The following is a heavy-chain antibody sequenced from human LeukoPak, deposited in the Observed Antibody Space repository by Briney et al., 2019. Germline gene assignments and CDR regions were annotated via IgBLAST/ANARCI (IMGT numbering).Heavy chain of an antibody. CDR2: INQSGST. J-gene: IGHJ6*03. D-gene: IGHD6-19*01. CDR1: GGSFSGYY. V-gene: IGHV4-34*01. CDR3: ARCSAVARQYYYYYMDV. Sequence: SETLSLTCAVYGGSFSGYYWRWIRQPPGKGLEWIVQINQSGSTNYHPSLKRRVPISVRTSNNQFFSKLSSGTPANTAVYYGARCSAVARQYYYYYMDVWGKGTTVTVSS.